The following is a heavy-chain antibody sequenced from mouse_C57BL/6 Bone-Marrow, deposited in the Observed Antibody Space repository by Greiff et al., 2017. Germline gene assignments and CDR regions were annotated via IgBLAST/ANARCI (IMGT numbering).Heavy chain of an antibody. J-gene: IGHJ3*01. Sequence: EVKLVEPGGDLVKPGGSLKLSCEASGFTFSSYGMSWVRQPPDTRLEWVATISSGGSYTYYPDSVKGRFTIARDNAKNTLYLQKSRRTSEDTAMYYYARRCCCCFAYWGQGTLVTVAA. CDR1: GFTFSSYG. CDR3: ARRCCCCFAY. V-gene: IGHV5-6*02. CDR2: ISSGGSYT.